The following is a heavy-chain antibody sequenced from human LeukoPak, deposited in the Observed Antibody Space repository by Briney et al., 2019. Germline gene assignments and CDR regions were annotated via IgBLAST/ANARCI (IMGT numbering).Heavy chain of an antibody. CDR1: GFTFSSYS. CDR3: ARFMITFGGVIARTKNYFDY. D-gene: IGHD3-16*02. V-gene: IGHV4-39*07. CDR2: IYYSGST. Sequence: GSLRLSCAASGFTFSSYSMNWVRQAPGKGLEWIGSIYYSGSTYYNPSLKSRVTISVDTSKNQFSLKLSSVTAADTAVYYCARFMITFGGVIARTKNYFDYWGQGTLVTVSS. J-gene: IGHJ4*02.